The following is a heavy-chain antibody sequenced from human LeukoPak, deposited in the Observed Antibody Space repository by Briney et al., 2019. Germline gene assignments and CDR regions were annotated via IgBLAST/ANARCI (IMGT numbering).Heavy chain of an antibody. V-gene: IGHV3-21*01. Sequence: GGSLRLSCAASGFTFSSYSMNWVRQAPGKGLEWVSSISSSSSYIYYADSVKGRFTISRDNAKNSLYLQMNSLRAEDTAVYYCARGITMIVVVNDYWGQGTLVTVPS. CDR2: ISSSSSYI. D-gene: IGHD3-22*01. CDR3: ARGITMIVVVNDY. CDR1: GFTFSSYS. J-gene: IGHJ4*02.